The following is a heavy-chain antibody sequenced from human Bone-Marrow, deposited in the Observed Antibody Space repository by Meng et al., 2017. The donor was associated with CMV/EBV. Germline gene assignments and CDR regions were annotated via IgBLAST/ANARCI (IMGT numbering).Heavy chain of an antibody. V-gene: IGHV3-15*01. D-gene: IGHD6-19*01. CDR2: IKSKTDGGTT. Sequence: VSGFTFNDAWMRWVRQAPGKGLEWVGRIKSKTDGGTTDYAAPVKGRFTISRDDSMNTLYLQMNSLKTEDTAVYYCWLAAAPAPIDYWGQGTLVTVSS. CDR1: GFTFNDAW. CDR3: WLAAAPAPIDY. J-gene: IGHJ4*02.